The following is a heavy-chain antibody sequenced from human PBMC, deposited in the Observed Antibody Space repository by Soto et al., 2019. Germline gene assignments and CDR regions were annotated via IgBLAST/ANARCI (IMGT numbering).Heavy chain of an antibody. CDR1: GFTFSSYG. CDR2: IWYDGSNK. Sequence: QVQLVESGGGVVQPGRSLRLSCAASGFTFSSYGMHWVRQAPGKGLEWVAVIWYDGSNKYYADSVKGRFTISRDNSKNTLYLEMNSLRAEDTAVYYCARADWGDYFDYWGQGTLVTVSS. CDR3: ARADWGDYFDY. V-gene: IGHV3-33*01. D-gene: IGHD7-27*01. J-gene: IGHJ4*02.